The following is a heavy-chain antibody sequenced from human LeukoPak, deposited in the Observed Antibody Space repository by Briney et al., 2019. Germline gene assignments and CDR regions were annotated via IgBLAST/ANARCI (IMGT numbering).Heavy chain of an antibody. CDR2: ISGGGGNT. Sequence: GGSLRLSCVASGFSFGSYAMNWVRQAPGKGLEWVSVISGGGGNTYYPDSVKGRFTISRDNPKNTLYLQMNSLRVEDTATFYCAKLGYCSDDNCFYGMDAWGQGTTVTVSS. V-gene: IGHV3-23*01. D-gene: IGHD2-15*01. CDR1: GFSFGSYA. J-gene: IGHJ6*02. CDR3: AKLGYCSDDNCFYGMDA.